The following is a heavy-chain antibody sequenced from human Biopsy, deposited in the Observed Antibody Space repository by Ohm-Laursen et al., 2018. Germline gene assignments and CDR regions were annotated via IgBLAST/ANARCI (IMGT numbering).Heavy chain of an antibody. D-gene: IGHD4-17*01. Sequence: SSVKVSCKTSGVTFNSYAISWVRQAPGQGLEWMGGVMPIFGTANYAQKFQGRVAITADKSTSTAHLDLSSLRSEDTAVYYCATRVTPVATLYYYAMDVWGQGTTVIVSS. J-gene: IGHJ6*02. CDR2: VMPIFGTA. V-gene: IGHV1-69*06. CDR3: ATRVTPVATLYYYAMDV. CDR1: GVTFNSYA.